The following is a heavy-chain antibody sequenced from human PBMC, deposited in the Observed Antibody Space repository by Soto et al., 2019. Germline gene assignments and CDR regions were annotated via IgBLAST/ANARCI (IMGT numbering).Heavy chain of an antibody. D-gene: IGHD5-18*01. CDR3: AASYVDHGIYFDY. Sequence: QVQLQESGPGLVKPSQTLSLTCTVSGGSISRGGHYWSWIRQHPGKVLEWIGYIYYSGSTYYNPSVKSRVTIAVDTSKSQFSLKLSSVTAADAAVYYCAASYVDHGIYFDYWGQRTLVTVSS. CDR1: GGSISRGGHY. J-gene: IGHJ4*02. V-gene: IGHV4-31*03. CDR2: IYYSGST.